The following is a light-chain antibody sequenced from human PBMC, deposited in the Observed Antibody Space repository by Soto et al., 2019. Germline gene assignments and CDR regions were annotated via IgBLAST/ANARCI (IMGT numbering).Light chain of an antibody. J-gene: IGKJ5*01. CDR2: DTS. V-gene: IGKV3-20*01. CDR3: QQYGTSEII. Sequence: EIVMTQSPATLSVSPGERATLSCRASQSLTNSLIAWYQQKPGQAPRLLIYDTSSRATGIPDRFSGSGSGTDFTLTISRLEPEDFAVFFCQQYGTSEIIFGQGTRLEIK. CDR1: QSLTNSL.